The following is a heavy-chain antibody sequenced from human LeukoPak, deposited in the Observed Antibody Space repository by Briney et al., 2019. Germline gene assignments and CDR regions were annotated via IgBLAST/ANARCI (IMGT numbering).Heavy chain of an antibody. V-gene: IGHV4-30-2*01. CDR1: GGSISSGGYS. CDR3: ARGGRDGYKSNLSHFDY. Sequence: PSETLSLTCAVSGGSISSGGYSWSWIRQPPGKGLEWIGYIYHSGSTYYNPSLKSRVTISVDRSKNQFSLKLSSVTAADTAVYYCARGGRDGYKSNLSHFDYWGQGTLVTVSS. D-gene: IGHD5-12*01. CDR2: IYHSGST. J-gene: IGHJ4*02.